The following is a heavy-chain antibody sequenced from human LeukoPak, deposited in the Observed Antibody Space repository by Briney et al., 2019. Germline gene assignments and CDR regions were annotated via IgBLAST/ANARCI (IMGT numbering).Heavy chain of an antibody. V-gene: IGHV3-23*01. CDR2: NRCNGGST. D-gene: IGHD3-10*01. CDR1: GFTFSSYA. CDR3: AKSLWCGELHWFDP. Sequence: GGSLRLSCAASGFTFSSYAMSWVRQAPGKGLECLSANRCNGGSTYYADSVDGRLTIPRDNSKNTLYLKMNSQRPEYTGVFDCAKSLWCGELHWFDPWGEGTLVTVSS. J-gene: IGHJ5*02.